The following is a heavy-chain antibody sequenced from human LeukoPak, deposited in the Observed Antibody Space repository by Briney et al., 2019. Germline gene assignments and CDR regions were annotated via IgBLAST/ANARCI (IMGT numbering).Heavy chain of an antibody. CDR3: ATARPIKNTFMVRGVLPADS. V-gene: IGHV1-24*01. CDR1: GYSLTQLS. D-gene: IGHD3-10*01. CDR2: FDPENGEA. Sequence: ASAKVSCKVSGYSLTQLSMHWVRQAPGKGLEWMGGFDPENGEAFYAQKFRGRLTLTEDTSTDTGYLELSSLRSEDTAVYYCATARPIKNTFMVRGVLPADSWGQGSLVTVSS. J-gene: IGHJ4*02.